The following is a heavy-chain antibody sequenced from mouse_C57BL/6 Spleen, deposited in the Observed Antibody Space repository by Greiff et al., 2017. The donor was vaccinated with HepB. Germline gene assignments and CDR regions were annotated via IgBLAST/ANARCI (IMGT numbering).Heavy chain of an antibody. CDR1: GYTFTSYG. CDR2: IYPRSGNT. Sequence: LVESGAELARPGASVKLSCKASGYTFTSYGISWVKQRTGQGLEWIGEIYPRSGNTYYNEKFKGKATLTADKSSSTAYMELRSLTSEDSAVYFCASDYGRDYYAMDYWGQGTSVTVSS. CDR3: ASDYGRDYYAMDY. V-gene: IGHV1-81*01. J-gene: IGHJ4*01. D-gene: IGHD1-1*01.